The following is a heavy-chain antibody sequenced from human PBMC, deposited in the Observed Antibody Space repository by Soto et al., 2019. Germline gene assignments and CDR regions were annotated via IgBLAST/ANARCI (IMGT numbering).Heavy chain of an antibody. CDR2: IIPIFGTA. CDR3: AKDPWIQLFPRHYGMDV. D-gene: IGHD5-18*01. Sequence: GASVKVSWKASGGTFSSYAISWVRQAPGQGLEWMGGIIPIFGTANYAQKFQGRVTITADESTSTAYMELSSLRAEDTAVYYCAKDPWIQLFPRHYGMDVWGQGTTVTVSS. J-gene: IGHJ6*02. CDR1: GGTFSSYA. V-gene: IGHV1-69*13.